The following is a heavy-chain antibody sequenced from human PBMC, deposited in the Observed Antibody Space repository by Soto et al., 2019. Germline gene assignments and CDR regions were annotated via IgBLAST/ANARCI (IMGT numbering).Heavy chain of an antibody. Sequence: SETLSLTCPVSGGSISSSSYYWGWMRRPPGKGLEWIGSIYYSGSTYYNPSLKSRVTISVDTSKNQYYLKLSSVTAADTAAHYCPRRDYGSGSYTWFDTWGQGTLVTVSS. CDR2: IYYSGST. CDR3: PRRDYGSGSYTWFDT. J-gene: IGHJ5*02. D-gene: IGHD3-10*01. V-gene: IGHV4-39*01. CDR1: GGSISSSSYY.